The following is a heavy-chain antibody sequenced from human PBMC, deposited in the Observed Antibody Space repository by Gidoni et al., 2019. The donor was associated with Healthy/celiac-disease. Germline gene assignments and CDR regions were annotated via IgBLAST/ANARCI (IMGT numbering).Heavy chain of an antibody. Sequence: EVQLVESGGVVVQPGGSLRLSCAAPGFTYPDSPLHWFRQSPGRGLEWVSLFRCDGYSTYYADSVKGRFTISRDDSKNSLYLQMNSLRTEDTALYYCTKAARSGSYLYYFDYWGQGTLVTVSS. CDR1: GFTYPDSP. D-gene: IGHD1-26*01. CDR3: TKAARSGSYLYYFDY. CDR2: FRCDGYST. V-gene: IGHV3-43*01. J-gene: IGHJ4*02.